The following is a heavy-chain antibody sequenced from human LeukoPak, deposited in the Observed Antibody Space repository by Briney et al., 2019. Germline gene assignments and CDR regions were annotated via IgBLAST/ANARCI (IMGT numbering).Heavy chain of an antibody. CDR1: GFTFSSYA. CDR2: ISGSGGGT. CDR3: AKGPYRYCSGGSCYFDY. Sequence: GGSLRLSCAASGFTFSSYAMSWVRQAPGKGLEWVSAISGSGGGTYYADSVKGRFTISRDNSKNTLYLQMNSLRAEDTAVYYCAKGPYRYCSGGSCYFDYWGQGTLVTVSS. D-gene: IGHD2-15*01. J-gene: IGHJ4*02. V-gene: IGHV3-23*01.